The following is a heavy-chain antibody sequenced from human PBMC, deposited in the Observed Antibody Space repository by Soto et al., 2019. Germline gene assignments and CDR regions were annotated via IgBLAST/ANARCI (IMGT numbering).Heavy chain of an antibody. CDR2: IYTSGST. CDR3: ARGSYDFWSGYSTDYHYYGMDV. Sequence: SETLSLTCTVSGGSISSYYWSWIRQPAGKGLEWIGRIYTSGSTNYNPSLKSRVTMSVDTSKNQFSLKLSSVTAADTAVYYCARGSYDFWSGYSTDYHYYGMDVWGQGTTVTVS. D-gene: IGHD3-3*01. CDR1: GGSISSYY. J-gene: IGHJ6*02. V-gene: IGHV4-4*07.